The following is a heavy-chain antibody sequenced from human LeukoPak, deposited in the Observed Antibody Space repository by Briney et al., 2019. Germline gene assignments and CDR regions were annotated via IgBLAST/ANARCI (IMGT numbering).Heavy chain of an antibody. V-gene: IGHV4-59*01. CDR1: GFTFSIYW. D-gene: IGHD5-12*01. CDR2: IYHSGST. J-gene: IGHJ4*02. Sequence: KTGGSLRLSCAASGFTFSIYWMSWIRQPPGKGLEWIGYIYHSGSTNYNPSLKSRITISVDTSQNQFSLKLSSVTAADTAVYYCARDGYSGSDALWGQGTLVTVSS. CDR3: ARDGYSGSDAL.